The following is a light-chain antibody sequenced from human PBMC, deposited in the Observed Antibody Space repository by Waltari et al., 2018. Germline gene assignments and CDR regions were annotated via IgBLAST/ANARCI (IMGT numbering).Light chain of an antibody. CDR2: DAA. CDR3: QKYVNLPAT. CDR1: QSVGKY. Sequence: EFVLTQSPGPLSLSPGQRANLSCRASQSVGKYLAWYQQKPGQAPRLLIYDAATRATGSPDRFSGSGSGTDFSLTISRLEPEDFAVYYCQKYVNLPATFGQGTKVEIK. J-gene: IGKJ1*01. V-gene: IGKV3-20*01.